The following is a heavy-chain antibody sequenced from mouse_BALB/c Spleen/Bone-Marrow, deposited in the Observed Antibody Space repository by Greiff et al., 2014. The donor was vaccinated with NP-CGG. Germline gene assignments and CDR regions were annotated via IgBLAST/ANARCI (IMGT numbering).Heavy chain of an antibody. Sequence: EVKLVESGGGLVQPGGSRKLSCAASGFTFSSFGVHWVRQAPEKGLEWVAYISSGSSTIYYADTVKGRFTISRDNPKNTLFLQMTSLRSEDTAMYNSARGKYGYDYWGQGTTLTVSA. D-gene: IGHD2-10*02. J-gene: IGHJ2*01. CDR1: GFTFSSFG. CDR2: ISSGSSTI. V-gene: IGHV5-17*02. CDR3: ARGKYGYDY.